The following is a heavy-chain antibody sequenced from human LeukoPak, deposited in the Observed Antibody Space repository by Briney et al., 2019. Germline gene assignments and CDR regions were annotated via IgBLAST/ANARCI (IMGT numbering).Heavy chain of an antibody. D-gene: IGHD2-15*01. J-gene: IGHJ5*02. CDR2: IYSGGST. Sequence: GGSLRLSCAASGFTFSSYAMSWVRQAPGQGLEWVSVIYSGGSTYYADSVKGRFTISRDNSKNTLYLQMNSLRAEDTAVYYCARDNGWYCSGGSCYPKPDHWFDPWGQGTLVTVSS. CDR3: ARDNGWYCSGGSCYPKPDHWFDP. CDR1: GFTFSSYA. V-gene: IGHV3-53*01.